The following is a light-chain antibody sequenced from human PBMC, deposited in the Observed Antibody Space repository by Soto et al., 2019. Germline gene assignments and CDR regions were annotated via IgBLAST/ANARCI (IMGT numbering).Light chain of an antibody. V-gene: IGLV1-40*01. J-gene: IGLJ3*02. CDR1: SSNIGAGYD. CDR3: QSYDSSLSGV. CDR2: GNS. Sequence: QSALTQPPSVSGAPGQRVTISCTGSSSNIGAGYDVHWYQQLPGTALKLLIYGNSNRPSGVPDRFSGSKSGTSASLAITGLQAEDEADYYCQSYDSSLSGVFGGGTKLTVL.